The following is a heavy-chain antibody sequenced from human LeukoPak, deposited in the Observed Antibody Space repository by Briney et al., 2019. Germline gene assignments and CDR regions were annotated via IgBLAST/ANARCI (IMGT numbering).Heavy chain of an antibody. Sequence: ASVKVSCKASVDTVTSYSITGVRQAPGQELEWMGRTTPYNGNTNYTHKPHETSTITTHTSTTTAYMEVRTLRSDDTAVYYCARDSRNHYVDSWGQGTLVTVSS. CDR3: ARDSRNHYVDS. CDR1: VDTVTSYS. J-gene: IGHJ4*02. D-gene: IGHD3-16*01. V-gene: IGHV1-18*04. CDR2: TTPYNGNT.